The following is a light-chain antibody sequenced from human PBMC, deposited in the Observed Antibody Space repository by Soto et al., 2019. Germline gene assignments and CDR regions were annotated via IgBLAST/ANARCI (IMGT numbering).Light chain of an antibody. Sequence: EIVLTQSPGTLSLSPGERATLSCRASQSVSSSYLAWYQQKPGQAPRLLIYGASSRATGIPDRFSGSGSGTDFTLTISRLEPEDIAVYYCQQYGSSAITFGQGTRLEMK. CDR2: GAS. CDR1: QSVSSSY. J-gene: IGKJ5*01. CDR3: QQYGSSAIT. V-gene: IGKV3-20*01.